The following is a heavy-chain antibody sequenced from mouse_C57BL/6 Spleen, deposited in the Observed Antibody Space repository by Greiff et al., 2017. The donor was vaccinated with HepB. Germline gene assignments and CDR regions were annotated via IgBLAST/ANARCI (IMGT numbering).Heavy chain of an antibody. J-gene: IGHJ1*03. Sequence: QVHVKQPGAELVKPGASVKLSCKASGYTFTSYWMHWVKQRPGQGLEWIGMIHPNSGSTNYNEKFKSKATLTVDKSSSTAYMQLSSLTSEDTAVYYSARAVGVYYGSSYWYFEGWGTGTTGTVSS. V-gene: IGHV1-64*01. CDR3: ARAVGVYYGSSYWYFEG. D-gene: IGHD1-1*01. CDR2: IHPNSGST. CDR1: GYTFTSYW.